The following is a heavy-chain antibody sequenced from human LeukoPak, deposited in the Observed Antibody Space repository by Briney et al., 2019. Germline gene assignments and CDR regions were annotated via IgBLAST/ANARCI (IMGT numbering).Heavy chain of an antibody. CDR3: AREAGGSGYCSGGSCFPTAFDI. J-gene: IGHJ3*02. D-gene: IGHD2-15*01. V-gene: IGHV1-69*06. CDR2: IMPIFGTA. Sequence: SVKVSCKASGGTFSSYDISWVRQAPGQGLEWMGGIMPIFGTANYAQKFQGRVTITADKSTSTAYMELSSLRSEDTAVYYCAREAGGSGYCSGGSCFPTAFDIWGQGTMVTVSS. CDR1: GGTFSSYD.